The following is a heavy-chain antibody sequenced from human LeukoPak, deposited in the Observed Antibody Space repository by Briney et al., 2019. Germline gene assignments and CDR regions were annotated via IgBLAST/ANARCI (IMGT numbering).Heavy chain of an antibody. CDR3: ARDGHGSGSYYFDY. V-gene: IGHV1-69*13. Sequence: ASVEVSCKASGGTFSSYAISWVRQAPGQGLEWMGGIIPIFGTANYAQKFRGRVTITADESTSTAYMELSSLRSEDTAVYYCARDGHGSGSYYFDYWGQGTLVTVSS. CDR1: GGTFSSYA. J-gene: IGHJ4*02. CDR2: IIPIFGTA. D-gene: IGHD3-10*01.